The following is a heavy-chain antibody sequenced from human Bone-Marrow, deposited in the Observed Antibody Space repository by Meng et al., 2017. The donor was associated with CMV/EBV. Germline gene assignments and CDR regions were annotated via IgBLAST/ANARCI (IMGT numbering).Heavy chain of an antibody. CDR2: INSDGSST. D-gene: IGHD2-2*01. CDR3: AREPLYCSSTSCAYYYGMDV. J-gene: IGHJ6*02. Sequence: GGSLRLSCEASGFTFSDYAMSWVRQAPGKGLVWVSRINSDGSSTSYADSVKGRFTISRDNAKNTLYLQMNSLRAEDTAVYYCAREPLYCSSTSCAYYYGMDVCGQGTTVTVSS. V-gene: IGHV3-74*01. CDR1: GFTFSDYA.